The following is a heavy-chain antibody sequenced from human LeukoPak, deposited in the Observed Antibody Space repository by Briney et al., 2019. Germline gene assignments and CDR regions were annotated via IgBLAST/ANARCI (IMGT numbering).Heavy chain of an antibody. J-gene: IGHJ4*02. V-gene: IGHV4-39*01. D-gene: IGHD2-8*02. CDR3: ARHEDAMWGMMAIDY. CDR1: GGSISSSSYY. CDR2: IYYSRST. Sequence: SETLSLTCTVSGGSISSSSYYWGWIRQPPGKGLEWIGSIYYSRSTYYNPSLKSRVTISVDTSKNHSSLKLSSVTAADTAVYYCARHEDAMWGMMAIDYWGQGTLVTVSS.